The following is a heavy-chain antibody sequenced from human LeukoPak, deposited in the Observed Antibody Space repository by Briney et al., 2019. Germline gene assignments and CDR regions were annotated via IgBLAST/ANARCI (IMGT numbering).Heavy chain of an antibody. Sequence: PGGSLRLSCAASGFTFSSYSINWVRQAPGKGLEWVSSISSSSSYIYYADSVKGRFTISRDNAKNSLYLQMNSLRAEDTAVYYCARDANIAVAGTVSFDYWGQGTLVTVSS. D-gene: IGHD6-19*01. CDR3: ARDANIAVAGTVSFDY. CDR2: ISSSSSYI. CDR1: GFTFSSYS. J-gene: IGHJ4*02. V-gene: IGHV3-21*01.